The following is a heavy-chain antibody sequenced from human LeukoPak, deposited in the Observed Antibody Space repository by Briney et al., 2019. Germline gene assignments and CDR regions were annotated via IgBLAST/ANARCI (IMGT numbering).Heavy chain of an antibody. Sequence: PSETLSLTCTVSGYSISSGYYWGWIRQPPGKGLEWIGSIYHSGSTYYNPSLKSRVTISVDTSKNQFSLNLSSVTAADTAVYYCARVGYYPDYYMDVWGKGITVTVSS. CDR2: IYHSGST. J-gene: IGHJ6*03. D-gene: IGHD2-21*01. V-gene: IGHV4-38-2*02. CDR1: GYSISSGYY. CDR3: ARVGYYPDYYMDV.